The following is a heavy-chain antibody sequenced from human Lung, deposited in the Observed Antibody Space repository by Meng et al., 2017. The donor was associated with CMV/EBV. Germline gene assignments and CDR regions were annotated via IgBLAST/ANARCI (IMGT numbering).Heavy chain of an antibody. CDR1: FTSYG. Sequence: FTSYGISWVRQAPGQGLEWMGWISAYNGNTNYAQKLQGRVTMTTDTSTSTAYMELRSLRSDDTAVYYCARVGHCSSTSCYRANWFDPWGQGTPVTVSS. D-gene: IGHD2-2*01. CDR3: ARVGHCSSTSCYRANWFDP. V-gene: IGHV1-18*01. J-gene: IGHJ5*02. CDR2: ISAYNGNT.